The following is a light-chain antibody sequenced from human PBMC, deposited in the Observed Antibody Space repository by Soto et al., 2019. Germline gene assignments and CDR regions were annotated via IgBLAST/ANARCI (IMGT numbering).Light chain of an antibody. Sequence: IQMTQSPSTLSASVGDTVTITCRASQTISVSLAWYQQKPGKAPNLLIYDASTLQGGVPSRFSGSGSGTEFTLTVTSLQPEDFATYFCRQYDKYSTFGHGTKV. J-gene: IGKJ1*01. CDR3: RQYDKYST. V-gene: IGKV1-5*01. CDR2: DAS. CDR1: QTISVS.